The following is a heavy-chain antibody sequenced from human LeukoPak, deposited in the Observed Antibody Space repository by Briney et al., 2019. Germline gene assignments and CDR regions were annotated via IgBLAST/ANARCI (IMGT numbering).Heavy chain of an antibody. Sequence: SQTLPLTCDVSGYSVTSNSAAWNWIRQSPSRGLEWLGRTYYRSKWYNDYAVSVKSRITINPDTSKNQFSLQLNSVTPEDTAVYCCARVHYYDSSGYSLFDYWGQGTLVTVSS. CDR2: TYYRSKWYN. D-gene: IGHD3-22*01. V-gene: IGHV6-1*01. J-gene: IGHJ4*02. CDR1: GYSVTSNSAA. CDR3: ARVHYYDSSGYSLFDY.